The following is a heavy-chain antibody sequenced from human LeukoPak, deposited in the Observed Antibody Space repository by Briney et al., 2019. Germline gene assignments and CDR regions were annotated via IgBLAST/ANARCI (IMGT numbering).Heavy chain of an antibody. D-gene: IGHD3-22*01. CDR1: GYTFTSYG. J-gene: IGHJ5*02. Sequence: ASVKVSCKASGYTFTSYGISWARQAPGQGLEWMGWISAYNGNTNYAQKLHGRVTMTTDTSTSTAYMELRSLRSDDTAVYYCARDGRHRYYYDSSGFYGGWFDPWGQGTLVTVS. V-gene: IGHV1-18*01. CDR2: ISAYNGNT. CDR3: ARDGRHRYYYDSSGFYGGWFDP.